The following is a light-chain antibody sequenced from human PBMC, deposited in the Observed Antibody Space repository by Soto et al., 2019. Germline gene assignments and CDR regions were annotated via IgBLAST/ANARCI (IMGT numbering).Light chain of an antibody. CDR3: HQRSSWPIT. V-gene: IGKV3D-15*01. J-gene: IGKJ5*01. Sequence: EIVMTQSPATLSVSPGERATLSCRASQSVSSNLAWYQQKPGQSPRLLIYGTSTRATGIPARFSGSGSGTEFTLTISSLQSEDFAVYYCHQRSSWPITFGQGTRLEIK. CDR2: GTS. CDR1: QSVSSN.